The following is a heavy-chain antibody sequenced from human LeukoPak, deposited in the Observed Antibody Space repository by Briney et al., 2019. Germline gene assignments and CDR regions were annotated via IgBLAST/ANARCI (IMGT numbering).Heavy chain of an antibody. V-gene: IGHV1-2*02. J-gene: IGHJ4*02. CDR1: GYTFTSYY. CDR2: INPNSGGT. D-gene: IGHD6-13*01. CDR3: AREATVVAASTAGINFDY. Sequence: ASVKVSCKASGYTFTSYYMHWVRQAPGQGLEWMGWINPNSGGTNYAQKFQGRVTMTRDTSISTAYMELSRLRSDDTAMYYCAREATVVAASTAGINFDYWGQGTLVTVSS.